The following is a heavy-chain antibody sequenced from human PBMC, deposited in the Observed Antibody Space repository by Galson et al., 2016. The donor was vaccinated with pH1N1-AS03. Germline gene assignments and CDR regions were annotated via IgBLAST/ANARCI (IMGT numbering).Heavy chain of an antibody. CDR2: VYSPGRS. V-gene: IGHV4-59*01. Sequence: TLSLTCTVSGGSITSYHWSWIRQPPGKGLEWIGHVYSPGRSKYNPPLKSRVTLSLDTTTNQFSLKMTSVTPADTAIYYCARTTYNDFLDSWGQGRPVTVSS. CDR3: ARTTYNDFLDS. D-gene: IGHD1-1*01. J-gene: IGHJ4*02. CDR1: GGSITSYH.